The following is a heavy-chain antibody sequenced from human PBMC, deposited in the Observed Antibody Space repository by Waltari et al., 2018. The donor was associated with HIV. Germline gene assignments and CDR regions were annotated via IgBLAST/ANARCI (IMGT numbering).Heavy chain of an antibody. Sequence: QVHLQESGPGLVKPSQTLSLTCTVSGDSFNSGNYYWTWIRQPAGKGLEWIGRIYISGGTNYNPSLMSRVAMSIDTAKNQFSLRLNSVTAADTAVYYCARAIVGTTHWFDPWGQGTLVTVSS. CDR3: ARAIVGTTHWFDP. V-gene: IGHV4-61*02. D-gene: IGHD1-26*01. CDR1: GDSFNSGNYY. J-gene: IGHJ5*02. CDR2: IYISGGT.